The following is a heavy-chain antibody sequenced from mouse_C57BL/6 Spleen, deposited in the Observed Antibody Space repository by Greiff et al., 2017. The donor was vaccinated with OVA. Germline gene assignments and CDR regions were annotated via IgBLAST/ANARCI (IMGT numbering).Heavy chain of an antibody. J-gene: IGHJ2*01. V-gene: IGHV1-55*01. Sequence: QVQLQQPGAELVKPGASVKMSCKASGYTFTRYWITWVKQRPGQGLEWIGDIYPGSGSTNYNEKFKSTVPLTVDTSSSTAYMQLSSLTSEDSAVYYCAREDYYGSSWGQGTTLTVSS. D-gene: IGHD1-1*01. CDR2: IYPGSGST. CDR3: AREDYYGSS. CDR1: GYTFTRYW.